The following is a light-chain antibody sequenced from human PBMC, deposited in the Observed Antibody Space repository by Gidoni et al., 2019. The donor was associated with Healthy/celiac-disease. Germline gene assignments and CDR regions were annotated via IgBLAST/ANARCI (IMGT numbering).Light chain of an antibody. CDR2: SNN. CDR3: AAWDDSLNGYVV. Sequence: QSVLTQPPSASGTPGQRVTISCSGRSSNIGSNTVNWYPQPPGTAPKLLIYSNNQRPSGVPDRFSGSKSGTSASLAISGLQSEDEADYYCAAWDDSLNGYVVFGGGTKLTVL. CDR1: SSNIGSNT. J-gene: IGLJ2*01. V-gene: IGLV1-44*01.